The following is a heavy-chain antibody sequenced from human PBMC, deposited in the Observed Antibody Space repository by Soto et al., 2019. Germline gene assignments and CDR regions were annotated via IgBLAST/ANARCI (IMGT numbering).Heavy chain of an antibody. CDR1: GGSISSYY. J-gene: IGHJ2*01. V-gene: IGHV4-59*12. CDR2: IYYSGST. D-gene: IGHD1-26*01. CDR3: ASLIVGATTGYFDL. Sequence: SETLSLTCTVSGGSISSYYWSWIRQPPGKGLEWIGYIYYSGSTNYNPSLKSRVTISVDTSKNQFSLKLSSVTAADTAVYYCASLIVGATTGYFDLWGRGTLVTVSS.